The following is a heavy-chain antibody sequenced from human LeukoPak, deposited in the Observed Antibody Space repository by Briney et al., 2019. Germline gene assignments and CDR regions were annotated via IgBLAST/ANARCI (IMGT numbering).Heavy chain of an antibody. CDR1: EFTFSSYS. CDR3: TRDYSWFGELYFDY. J-gene: IGHJ4*02. V-gene: IGHV3-49*04. CDR2: IRSKAYGGTT. D-gene: IGHD3-10*01. Sequence: GGSLRLSCAVSEFTFSSYSMSWVRQAPGKGLEWVGFIRSKAYGGTTEYAASVKGRFTILRDDSKSIAYLQMNSLKTEDTAVYYCTRDYSWFGELYFDYWGQGTLVTVSS.